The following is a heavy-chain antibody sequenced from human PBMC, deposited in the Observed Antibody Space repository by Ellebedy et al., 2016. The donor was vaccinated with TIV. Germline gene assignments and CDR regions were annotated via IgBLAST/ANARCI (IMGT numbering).Heavy chain of an antibody. CDR2: INHSGST. V-gene: IGHV4-34*01. J-gene: IGHJ5*02. Sequence: SETLSLXXAVYGGSFSGYYWSWIRQPPGKGLEWIGEINHSGSTYYNPSLKSRVTISVDTSKNQFSLKLSSVTAADTAVYYCARLHLSDYYGSGSSDWFDPWGQGTLVTVSS. CDR1: GGSFSGYY. D-gene: IGHD3-10*01. CDR3: ARLHLSDYYGSGSSDWFDP.